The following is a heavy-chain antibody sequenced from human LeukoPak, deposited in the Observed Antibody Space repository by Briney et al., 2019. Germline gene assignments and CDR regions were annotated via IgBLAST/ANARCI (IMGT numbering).Heavy chain of an antibody. Sequence: SETLSLTCSVSGGSISSYYWSWIRQPAGKGLEWIGRIYRSGSTNYNPSLKTRVTMALDTSKNQFSLNLTTVTAADTAVYYCARTSARGAQFDYWGRGTLVTVSS. J-gene: IGHJ4*02. CDR2: IYRSGST. CDR3: ARTSARGAQFDY. D-gene: IGHD3-10*01. V-gene: IGHV4-4*07. CDR1: GGSISSYY.